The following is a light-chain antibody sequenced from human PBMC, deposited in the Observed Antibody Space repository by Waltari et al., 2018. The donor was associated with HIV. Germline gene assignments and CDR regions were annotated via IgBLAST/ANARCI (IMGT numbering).Light chain of an antibody. CDR1: QSVLYSSNNKNY. CDR2: WAS. CDR3: QQYYSTLRT. Sequence: DIVMTQSPDSLAVSLGERATINCKSSQSVLYSSNNKNYLAWYQQKPGQPPKLLIYWASTRESGAPDRFSGSGSQTDFTLTISSLQAEDVAVYYCQQYYSTLRTFGQGTKVEIK. V-gene: IGKV4-1*01. J-gene: IGKJ1*01.